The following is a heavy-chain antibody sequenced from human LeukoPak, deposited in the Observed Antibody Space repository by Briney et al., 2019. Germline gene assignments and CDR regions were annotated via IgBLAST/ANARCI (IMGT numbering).Heavy chain of an antibody. CDR2: ISGSGGST. Sequence: GGSLRLSCAASGFTFSSYAMSWVRQAPGKGLEWVSAISGSGGSTYYADSVKGRFAISRDNSKNTLYVQMNSLRAEDTAVYYCAKVGLYGSPLDYWGQGTLVTVSS. J-gene: IGHJ4*02. D-gene: IGHD3-10*01. V-gene: IGHV3-23*01. CDR3: AKVGLYGSPLDY. CDR1: GFTFSSYA.